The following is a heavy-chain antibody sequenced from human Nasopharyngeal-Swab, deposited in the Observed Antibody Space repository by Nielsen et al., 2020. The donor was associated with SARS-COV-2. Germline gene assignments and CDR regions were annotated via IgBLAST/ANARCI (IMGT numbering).Heavy chain of an antibody. J-gene: IGHJ5*02. CDR3: ARDTGDCSGGSCYPGRFDP. D-gene: IGHD2-15*01. Sequence: WVRQAPGQRLERMGWINAGNGNTKYSQKFQGRVTITRDTSASTAYMELSSLRSEDTAVYYCARDTGDCSGGSCYPGRFDPWGQGTLVTVSS. V-gene: IGHV1-3*01. CDR2: INAGNGNT.